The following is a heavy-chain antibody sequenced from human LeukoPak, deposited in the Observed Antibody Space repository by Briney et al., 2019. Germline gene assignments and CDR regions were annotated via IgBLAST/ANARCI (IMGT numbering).Heavy chain of an antibody. CDR2: ISYDGITE. CDR1: GFAFSSFA. Sequence: GGSLRLSCAASGFAFSSFAMHWVRQAPGKGLEWVSLISYDGITEDYSDSVKGRFTISRDNFKNTLFLQMNSLRDEDTAVYYCAKDQYSGSYNYYYYYYMDVWGKGTTVAISS. V-gene: IGHV3-30*04. CDR3: AKDQYSGSYNYYYYYYMDV. D-gene: IGHD1-26*01. J-gene: IGHJ6*03.